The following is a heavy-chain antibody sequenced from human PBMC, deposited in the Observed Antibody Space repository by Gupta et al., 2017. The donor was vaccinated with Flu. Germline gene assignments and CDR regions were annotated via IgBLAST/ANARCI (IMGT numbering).Heavy chain of an antibody. J-gene: IGHJ6*03. CDR2: IYHSGST. CDR1: GGSISSSNW. CDR3: ARDRIVATSRRYYYMDV. Sequence: QVQLQESGPGLVKPSGPLSLTCAVSGGSISSSNWWSWVRQPPGKGLEWIGEIYHSGSTNYNPSLKSRVTISVDKSKNQFSLKLSSVTAADTAVYYCARDRIVATSRRYYYMDVWCKGTTVTLSS. D-gene: IGHD5-12*01. V-gene: IGHV4-4*02.